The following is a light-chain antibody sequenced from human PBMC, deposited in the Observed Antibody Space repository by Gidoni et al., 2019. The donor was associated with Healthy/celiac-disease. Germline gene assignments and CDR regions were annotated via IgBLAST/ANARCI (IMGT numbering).Light chain of an antibody. CDR1: QSVSSSY. CDR2: GAS. J-gene: IGKJ2*04. Sequence: EIVLTQSPGTLSLSPGERATLSCRASQSVSSSYLAGYQQKPGQAPRLLIYGASSRATGIPDRFSGSGSGTDFTLTISRLEPEDFAVYYCQQYGSLPGSFGQGTKLEIK. V-gene: IGKV3-20*01. CDR3: QQYGSLPGS.